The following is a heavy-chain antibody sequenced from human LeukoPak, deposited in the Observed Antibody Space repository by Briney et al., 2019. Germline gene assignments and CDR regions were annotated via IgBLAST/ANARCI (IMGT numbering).Heavy chain of an antibody. CDR2: IYTSGRT. V-gene: IGHV4-4*07. CDR1: DGSLSSAL. D-gene: IGHD3-22*01. Sequence: SETRALTCSVPDGSLSSALWSWSRQPAGRGLERIGRIYTSGRTNYNPSLKSRVTMSVDTSKNQFSLKLSSVTAADTAVYHCARGILSYYYDSNGYSRGGHMDVWGKGTTVTVSS. CDR3: ARGILSYYYDSNGYSRGGHMDV. J-gene: IGHJ6*03.